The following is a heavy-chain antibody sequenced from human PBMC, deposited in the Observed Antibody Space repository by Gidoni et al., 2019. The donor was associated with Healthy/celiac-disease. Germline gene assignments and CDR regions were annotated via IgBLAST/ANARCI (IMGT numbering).Heavy chain of an antibody. D-gene: IGHD3-22*01. Sequence: QVQLVQSGAEVKKPGSSVKVSCKASGGTFSSHAISWVRQAPGQGLEWMGGIIPIFGTANYAQKCQGRVTITADKSTSTAYMELSSLRSEDTAVYYCAVGTDYYDSSGYYVGFDYWGQGTLVTVSS. CDR3: AVGTDYYDSSGYYVGFDY. CDR1: GGTFSSHA. CDR2: IIPIFGTA. V-gene: IGHV1-69*06. J-gene: IGHJ4*02.